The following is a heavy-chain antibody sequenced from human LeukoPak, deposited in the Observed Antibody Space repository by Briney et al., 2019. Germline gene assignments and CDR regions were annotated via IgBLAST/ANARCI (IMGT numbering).Heavy chain of an antibody. CDR2: INPSGGST. J-gene: IGHJ2*01. V-gene: IGHV1-46*01. Sequence: GGSLRLSCAASGYTFTSYYMHWVRQAPGQGLEWMGIINPSGGSTSYAQKFQGRVTMTRDTSTSTVYMELSSLRSEDTAVYYCARGKSGGWYFDLWGRGTLVTVSS. CDR1: GYTFTSYY. D-gene: IGHD3-3*01. CDR3: ARGKSGGWYFDL.